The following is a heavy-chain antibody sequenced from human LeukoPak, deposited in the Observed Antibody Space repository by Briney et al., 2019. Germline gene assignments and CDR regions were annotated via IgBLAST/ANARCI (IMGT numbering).Heavy chain of an antibody. D-gene: IGHD5-24*01. CDR3: ARGRRWLQN. J-gene: IGHJ4*02. V-gene: IGHV4-34*01. CDR1: GGSFSGYY. Sequence: PSETLSLTCAVYGGSFSGYYWGWIRQPPGKVREWIGEINHSGSTNYNPSLKRRVTISVDTSKNQFSVKLSSVTAADTAVYYCARGRRWLQNWGQGKLVTVSS. CDR2: INHSGST.